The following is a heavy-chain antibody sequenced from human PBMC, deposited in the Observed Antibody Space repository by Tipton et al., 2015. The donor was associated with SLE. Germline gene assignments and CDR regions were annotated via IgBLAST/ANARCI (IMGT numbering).Heavy chain of an antibody. CDR1: GGSVKNNDYF. V-gene: IGHV4-39*07. Sequence: TLSLTCTVSGGSVKNNDYFWGWIRQSPGKGLEWIGSIFYVGSTYYNPALDSRVTISIDTSKDQLSLKLTSVTAADTALYYCVRVIVPASRGAFDIWGQGTMVTVSS. J-gene: IGHJ3*02. CDR2: IFYVGST. CDR3: VRVIVPASRGAFDI. D-gene: IGHD2-2*01.